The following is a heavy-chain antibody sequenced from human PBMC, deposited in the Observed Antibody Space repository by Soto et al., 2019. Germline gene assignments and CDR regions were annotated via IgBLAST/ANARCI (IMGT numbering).Heavy chain of an antibody. Sequence: PSETLSLTCTVSGGSISSYYWSWIRQPPGKGLEWIGYIYYSGSTNYNPSLKSRVTISVDTSKNQFSLKLSSVTAADTAVYYCARGGDIVVVPAALSMDDYYYYMGVWGKGTTVTVSS. CDR2: IYYSGST. D-gene: IGHD2-2*01. J-gene: IGHJ6*03. CDR3: ARGGDIVVVPAALSMDDYYYYMGV. CDR1: GGSISSYY. V-gene: IGHV4-59*01.